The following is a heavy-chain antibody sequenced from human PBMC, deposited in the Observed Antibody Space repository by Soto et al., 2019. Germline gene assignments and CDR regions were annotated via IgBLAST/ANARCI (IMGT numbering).Heavy chain of an antibody. CDR3: NTDLNEITAADGRAVDY. J-gene: IGHJ4*02. V-gene: IGHV3-49*03. CDR2: IRSKAYGETT. Sequence: PGVSLRRSCTAALFTLDGYAMSCFRHTPGKRLQRVGFIRSKAYGETTEYAADVKGRFTISRDDSKSIAYLQMNSLKTEDTAVYYRNTDLNEITAADGRAVDYCGQGTLVSVSS. D-gene: IGHD6-13*01. CDR1: LFTLDGYA.